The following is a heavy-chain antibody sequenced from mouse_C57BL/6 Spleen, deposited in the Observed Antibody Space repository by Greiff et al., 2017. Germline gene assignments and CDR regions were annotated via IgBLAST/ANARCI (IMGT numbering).Heavy chain of an antibody. D-gene: IGHD2-3*01. CDR1: GFSLTSYG. Sequence: VKLQESGPGLVAPSQSLSITCTVSGFSLTSYGVHWVRQPPGKGLEWLVVIWSDGSTTYNSALKSRLSISKDNSKSQVFLKMNSLQTDDTAMYYCARGASYDGYYGWFAYWGQGTLVTVSA. V-gene: IGHV2-6*03. CDR3: ARGASYDGYYGWFAY. J-gene: IGHJ3*01. CDR2: IWSDGST.